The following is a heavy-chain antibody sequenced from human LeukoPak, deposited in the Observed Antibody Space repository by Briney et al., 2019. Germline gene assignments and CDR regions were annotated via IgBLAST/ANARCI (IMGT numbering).Heavy chain of an antibody. CDR2: IKSKTDGGTT. CDR3: SWTALRYYYYMDV. CDR1: GFTFSNAW. J-gene: IGHJ6*03. D-gene: IGHD3/OR15-3a*01. V-gene: IGHV3-15*01. Sequence: GGSLRLSCAASGFTFSNAWMSWVRQAPGKGLEWVGRIKSKTDGGTTDYAAPVKGRFTISRDDSKNTLYLQMDSLKTEDTAVYYCSWTALRYYYYMDVWGKGTTVTVSS.